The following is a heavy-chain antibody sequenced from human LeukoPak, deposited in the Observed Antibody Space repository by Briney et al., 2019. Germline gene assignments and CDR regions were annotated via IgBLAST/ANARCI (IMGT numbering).Heavy chain of an antibody. J-gene: IGHJ4*02. CDR3: VRDRRSPDF. CDR1: GFTFSSYW. CDR2: INGDGTST. Sequence: PGGSLRLSCVGSGFTFSSYWMHWVRQVPGEGLVWVARINGDGTSTTYADFVKGRFTISRDNSRNKMYLLMNSLRAEDMGVYYCVRDRRSPDFWGQGTLVTVSS. V-gene: IGHV3-74*03.